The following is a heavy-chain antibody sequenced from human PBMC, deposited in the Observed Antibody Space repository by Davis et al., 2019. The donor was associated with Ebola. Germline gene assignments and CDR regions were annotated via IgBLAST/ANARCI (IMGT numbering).Heavy chain of an antibody. J-gene: IGHJ4*02. Sequence: ASVKVSCKVSGYTLNELSVHWVRXXPGNAXXFXXSFYPKSGEPIYAEKFQGRLTLTEDTSTDTAYMELSSLRSEDTAVFYCARASFGYNSGWYADYWGPGTLVTVSS. CDR2: FYPKSGEP. D-gene: IGHD6-19*01. CDR1: GYTLNELS. V-gene: IGHV1-24*01. CDR3: ARASFGYNSGWYADY.